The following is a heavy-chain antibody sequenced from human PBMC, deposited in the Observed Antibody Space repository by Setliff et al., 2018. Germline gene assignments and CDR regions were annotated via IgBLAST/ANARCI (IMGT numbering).Heavy chain of an antibody. Sequence: ASVKVSCKASGGTFSSYAISWVRQAPGQGLEWMGRIIPIFGTANYAQKFQGRVTITADKSTSTAYMELSSLRSEDTAVYYCARPYDSSGYYSFQHWGQGTLVTVSS. V-gene: IGHV1-69*06. CDR3: ARPYDSSGYYSFQH. CDR2: IIPIFGTA. CDR1: GGTFSSYA. D-gene: IGHD3-22*01. J-gene: IGHJ1*01.